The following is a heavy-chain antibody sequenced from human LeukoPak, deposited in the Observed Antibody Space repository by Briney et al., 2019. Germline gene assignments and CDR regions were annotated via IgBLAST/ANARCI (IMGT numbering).Heavy chain of an antibody. D-gene: IGHD2-21*01. Sequence: SETLSLTCTVSGGSLSSYYWSWIRQPPGKGPEWIGYIYYSGSTNYNPSLKSRVTISVDTSKNQFSLKLSSVTAADTAVYYCASLARSGETDYWGQGTLVTVSS. CDR2: IYYSGST. V-gene: IGHV4-59*08. J-gene: IGHJ4*02. CDR1: GGSLSSYY. CDR3: ASLARSGETDY.